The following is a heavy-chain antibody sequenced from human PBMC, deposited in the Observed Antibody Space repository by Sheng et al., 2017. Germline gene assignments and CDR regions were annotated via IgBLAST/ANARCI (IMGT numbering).Heavy chain of an antibody. CDR2: INGDGSNT. D-gene: IGHD3-16*01. V-gene: IGHV3-74*01. Sequence: EVQLVESGGGLVHPGGSLRLSCTASGFTFSRYWMFWVRQPPGKGLVWVSHINGDGSNTNYADSVKGRFTISRDNARNTLYLQMNSLRADDTAVYYCARGAYYNSLWGSPPWGQGMLVTVSS. J-gene: IGHJ5*02. CDR1: GFTFSRYW. CDR3: ARGAYYNSLWGSPP.